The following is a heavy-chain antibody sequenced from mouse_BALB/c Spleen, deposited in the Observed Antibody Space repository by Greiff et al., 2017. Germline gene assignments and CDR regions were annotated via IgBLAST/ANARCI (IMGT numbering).Heavy chain of an antibody. CDR2: ISYSGST. D-gene: IGHD1-1*01. CDR1: GYSITSDYA. J-gene: IGHJ2*01. Sequence: EVKLMESGPGLVKPSQSLSLTCTVTGYSITSDYAWNWIRQFPGNKLEWMGYISYSGSTSYNPSLKSRISITRDTSKNQFFLQLNSVTTEDTATYYCARGVYYYGSSYYYFDYWGQGTTLTVSS. V-gene: IGHV3-2*02. CDR3: ARGVYYYGSSYYYFDY.